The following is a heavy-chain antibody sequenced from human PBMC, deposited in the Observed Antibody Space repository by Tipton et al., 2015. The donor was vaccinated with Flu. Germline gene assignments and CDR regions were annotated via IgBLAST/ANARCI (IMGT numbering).Heavy chain of an antibody. CDR2: IYNSGGT. Sequence: TLSLICSVSGGSINSYYWSWIRQPAGKGLEWIGYIYNSGGTSHNPSLSSRLAISIDTSKNQFSLKLTSVTAADTAIYYCARQTGTSWAFDIWGQGTMVTVSS. V-gene: IGHV4-59*06. CDR3: ARQTGTSWAFDI. D-gene: IGHD7-27*01. J-gene: IGHJ3*02. CDR1: GGSINSYY.